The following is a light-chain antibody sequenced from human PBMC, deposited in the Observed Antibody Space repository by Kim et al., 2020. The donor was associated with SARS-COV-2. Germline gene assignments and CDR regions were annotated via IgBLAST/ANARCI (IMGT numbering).Light chain of an antibody. Sequence: DIQMTQSPSSLSASVGDRVTITCRASQSISSYLNWYQQKPGKAPKLLIYAASSLQSGVPSRFSGSGSGTDFTLTISSLQPEDFATYYWQQSYSTPPYTFGQGPKLEI. V-gene: IGKV1-39*01. CDR1: QSISSY. CDR2: AAS. J-gene: IGKJ2*01. CDR3: QQSYSTPPYT.